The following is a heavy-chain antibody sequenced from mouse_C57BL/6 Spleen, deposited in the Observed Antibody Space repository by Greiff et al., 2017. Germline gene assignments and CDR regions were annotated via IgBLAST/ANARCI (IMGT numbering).Heavy chain of an antibody. CDR1: GFTFSDYG. D-gene: IGHD1-1*01. J-gene: IGHJ2*01. V-gene: IGHV5-17*01. CDR3: ARHYYGSSYVLYFDY. CDR2: ISSGSSTI. Sequence: DVMLVESGGGLVKPGGSLKLSCAASGFTFSDYGMHWVRQAPEKGLEWVAYISSGSSTIYYADTVKGRFTISRDNAKNTLFLQMTSLRSEDTAMYYCARHYYGSSYVLYFDYWGSGTTLPAFS.